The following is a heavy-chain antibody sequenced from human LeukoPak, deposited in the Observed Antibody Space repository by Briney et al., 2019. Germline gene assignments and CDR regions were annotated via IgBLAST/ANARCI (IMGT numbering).Heavy chain of an antibody. CDR2: IYYSGSS. CDR3: ARLYCSRTSCYYSN. Sequence: SETLSLTCTVSGGSISSSYYYWGWIRQPPGKELGWIGYIYYSGSSSYNPALKSRVTISLDTSKNQFSLKLSSVTAADTAIYYCARLYCSRTSCYYSNWGQGTLVTVSS. V-gene: IGHV4-61*05. CDR1: GGSISSSYYY. J-gene: IGHJ4*02. D-gene: IGHD2-2*01.